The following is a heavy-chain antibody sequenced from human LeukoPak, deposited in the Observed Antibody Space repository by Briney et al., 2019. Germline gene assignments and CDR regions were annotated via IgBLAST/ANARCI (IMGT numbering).Heavy chain of an antibody. V-gene: IGHV1-2*02. J-gene: IGHJ4*02. CDR2: INPNSGGT. D-gene: IGHD2-21*02. CDR1: GYSFTGHY. Sequence: GASVKVSCKASGYSFTGHYMHWVRRAPGQGLEWMGWINPNSGGTNYAQKFRGRVTMTRDTSINTAYMELSSLRSDDTALYYCARDATGPRTVTVDHWGQGTLVTVSS. CDR3: ARDATGPRTVTVDH.